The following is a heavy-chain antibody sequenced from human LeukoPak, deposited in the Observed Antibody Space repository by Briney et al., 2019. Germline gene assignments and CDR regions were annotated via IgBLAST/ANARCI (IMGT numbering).Heavy chain of an antibody. D-gene: IGHD5-18*01. CDR3: ARDTGYSYGMDY. CDR2: ISSSSSYI. V-gene: IGHV3-21*01. Sequence: GGSLRLSCAASGSTFSSYSMNWVRQAPGKGLEWVSSISSSSSYIYYADSVKGRFTISRDNAKNSLYLQMNSLRAEDTAVYYCARDTGYSYGMDYWGQGTLVTVSS. CDR1: GSTFSSYS. J-gene: IGHJ4*02.